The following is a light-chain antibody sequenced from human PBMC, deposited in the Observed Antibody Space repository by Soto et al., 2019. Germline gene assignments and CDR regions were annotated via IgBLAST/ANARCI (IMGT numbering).Light chain of an antibody. CDR1: RSDIGSNT. CDR3: AAWDDSLNGFWV. CDR2: SNN. V-gene: IGLV1-44*01. J-gene: IGLJ3*02. Sequence: QSVLTQPPSASGTPGQRVTIFCSGSRSDIGSNTVNWYQQLPGMAPRLLIYSNNQRPSGVPDRFSGSKSGTSASLAISGLQSEDEADYYCAAWDDSLNGFWVFGGGTKLTV.